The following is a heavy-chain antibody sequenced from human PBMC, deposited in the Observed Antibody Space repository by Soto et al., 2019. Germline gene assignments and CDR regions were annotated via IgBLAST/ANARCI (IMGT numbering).Heavy chain of an antibody. Sequence: SETLSLTCTVSGGSISSSSYYWGWIRQPPGKGLEWIGSIYYSGSTYYNPSLKSRVTISINTSKNQMSLELTSVTAADTAVYYCARRSGPYASSWFDAWGQGTLVTVSS. CDR2: IYYSGST. CDR3: ARRSGPYASSWFDA. J-gene: IGHJ5*02. D-gene: IGHD2-2*01. V-gene: IGHV4-39*01. CDR1: GGSISSSSYY.